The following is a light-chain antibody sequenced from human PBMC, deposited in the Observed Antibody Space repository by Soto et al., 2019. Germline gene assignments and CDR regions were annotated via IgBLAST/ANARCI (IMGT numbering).Light chain of an antibody. CDR3: KPDEERPQFN. CDR2: GAS. CDR1: QGVSSY. J-gene: IGKJ5*01. Sequence: EIVLTQSPATLSLSPGERATLSCRASQGVSSYLAGYQQKPGQAPRLLIYGASAGATGIPARFSGSGSGTEFTLYIRRLKSEDFAVYYCKPDEERPQFNFGQGTRPEIK. V-gene: IGKV3D-15*01.